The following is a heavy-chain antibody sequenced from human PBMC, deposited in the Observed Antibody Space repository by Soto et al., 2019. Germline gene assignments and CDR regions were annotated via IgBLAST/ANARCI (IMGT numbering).Heavy chain of an antibody. CDR2: ISYDGSSK. J-gene: IGHJ4*02. Sequence: GGSLRLSCAASGFTFSSYGMHWVRQAPGKGLEWVAVISYDGSSKYYADSVKGRLTISRDNSKNTLYLQMNSLRAEDTAVYYCAKDASPIIQQLVPYFDYWGQGTLVTVSS. CDR3: AKDASPIIQQLVPYFDY. CDR1: GFTFSSYG. D-gene: IGHD6-13*01. V-gene: IGHV3-30*18.